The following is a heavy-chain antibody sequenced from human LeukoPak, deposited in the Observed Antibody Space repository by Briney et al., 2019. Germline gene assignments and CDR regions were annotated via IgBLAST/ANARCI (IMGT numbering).Heavy chain of an antibody. V-gene: IGHV3-30-3*01. J-gene: IGHJ4*02. Sequence: GGSLRLSCAASGFTFSSYAMHWVRQAPGKGLEWVAVISYDGSNKYYADSVKGRFTISRDNSKNTLYLQMNSLRAEDTAVYYCAGPVAGTPLDYWGQGTLVTVSS. CDR3: AGPVAGTPLDY. CDR2: ISYDGSNK. D-gene: IGHD6-19*01. CDR1: GFTFSSYA.